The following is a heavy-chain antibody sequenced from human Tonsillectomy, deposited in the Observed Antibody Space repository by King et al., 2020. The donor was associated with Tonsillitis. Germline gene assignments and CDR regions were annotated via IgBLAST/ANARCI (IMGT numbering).Heavy chain of an antibody. CDR2: INHSGST. CDR3: ARGGGWNSYYYMDV. D-gene: IGHD1-7*01. Sequence: VQLPQWGAGLLKPSETLSLTCAVYGGSFSGYYWSWIRQPPGKGLEWIGEINHSGSTNYNPSLKSRVTTSVDTSKNQFSLKLSSVTAADTALYYCARGGGWNSYYYMDVWGTGTTVTVSS. J-gene: IGHJ6*03. V-gene: IGHV4-34*01. CDR1: GGSFSGYY.